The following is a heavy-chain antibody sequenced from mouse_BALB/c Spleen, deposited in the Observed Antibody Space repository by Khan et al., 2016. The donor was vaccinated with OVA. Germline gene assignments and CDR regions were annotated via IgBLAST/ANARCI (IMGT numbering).Heavy chain of an antibody. V-gene: IGHV1-7*01. Sequence: VQLQQSGAELAKPGASVKMSCKASGYTFINYWILWIKQRPGQGLEWIGYINPSTGYTEYNQNFKDKATLTADISSSTAYMQLSSLTSEDSAVYYCAGRGLRWDFDYWGQGTTLTVSS. D-gene: IGHD1-1*01. J-gene: IGHJ2*01. CDR2: INPSTGYT. CDR1: GYTFINYW. CDR3: AGRGLRWDFDY.